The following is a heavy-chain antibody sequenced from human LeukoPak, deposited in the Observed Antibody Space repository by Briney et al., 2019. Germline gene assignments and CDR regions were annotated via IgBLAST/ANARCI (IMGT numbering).Heavy chain of an antibody. V-gene: IGHV4-34*01. J-gene: IGHJ4*02. CDR1: GGSFSGYY. D-gene: IGHD5-18*01. CDR2: INHSGST. CDR3: ARGSTAMVF. Sequence: SETLSLTCAVYGGSFSGYYWSWIRQPPGKGLEWIGEINHSGSTNYNPSLKSRVTISVDTSMNQFSLKLSSVTAADTAVYYCARGSTAMVFWGQGTLVTVSS.